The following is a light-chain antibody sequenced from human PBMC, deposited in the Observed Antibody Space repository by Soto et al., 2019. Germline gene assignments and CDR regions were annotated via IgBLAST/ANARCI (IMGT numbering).Light chain of an antibody. CDR3: QQYNNWPPWT. CDR2: GAS. Sequence: EIVMTQSPATLSVSPGERATLSCRASQSVSSNLAWYQQKPGQAPRLLIYGASTSATGVPARFSGSRSGTEFTLTVSSLQSEDFAVYYCQQYNNWPPWTFGPGTKVDIK. V-gene: IGKV3-15*01. CDR1: QSVSSN. J-gene: IGKJ3*01.